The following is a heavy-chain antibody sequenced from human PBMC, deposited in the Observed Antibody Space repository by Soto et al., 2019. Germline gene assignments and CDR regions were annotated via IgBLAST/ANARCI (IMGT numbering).Heavy chain of an antibody. V-gene: IGHV1-8*01. Sequence: ASVKVSCKASGYTFTSYDINWVRQATGQGLEWMGWMNPNSGNTGYAQKFQGRVTMTRNTSISTAYMELSSLRSEDTAVYYCARPVYSGYDSNLDYWGQGTLVTVSS. J-gene: IGHJ4*02. CDR3: ARPVYSGYDSNLDY. D-gene: IGHD5-12*01. CDR1: GYTFTSYD. CDR2: MNPNSGNT.